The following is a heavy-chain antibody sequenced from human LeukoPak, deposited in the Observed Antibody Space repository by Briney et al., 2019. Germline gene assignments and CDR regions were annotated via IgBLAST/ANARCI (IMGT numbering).Heavy chain of an antibody. Sequence: ASVKVSCKASGYTFTNYDINWVRQATGQGLEWMGWMNPNSGNTGYAQKFQGRVTITRNTSISTAYMELSSLRSEDTAVYYCARAPMGAAALYWGQGTLVTVSS. J-gene: IGHJ4*02. CDR2: MNPNSGNT. D-gene: IGHD6-13*01. V-gene: IGHV1-8*03. CDR1: GYTFTNYD. CDR3: ARAPMGAAALY.